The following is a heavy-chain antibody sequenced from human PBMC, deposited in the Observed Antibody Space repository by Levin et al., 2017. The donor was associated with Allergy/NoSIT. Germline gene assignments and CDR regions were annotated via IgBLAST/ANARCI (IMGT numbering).Heavy chain of an antibody. CDR3: ARDPWVYDGTYYYGAFDI. J-gene: IGHJ3*02. D-gene: IGHD3-22*01. Sequence: GESLKISCAASGFTFSDSWMSWVRQAPGKGLEWVANIKEDGSEKYYVDSVKGRFTISRDNAKNSLYLQLNSLRAEYTAVYYCARDPWVYDGTYYYGAFDIWGQGAMVTVSS. CDR2: IKEDGSEK. CDR1: GFTFSDSW. V-gene: IGHV3-7*01.